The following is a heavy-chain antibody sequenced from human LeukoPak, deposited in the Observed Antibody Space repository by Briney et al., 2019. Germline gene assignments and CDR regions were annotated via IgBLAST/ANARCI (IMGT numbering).Heavy chain of an antibody. CDR1: GGSISSYY. D-gene: IGHD3-22*01. CDR3: ARSTNSYYYDSSGYPPFDY. V-gene: IGHV4-59*01. Sequence: SETLSLTCTVSGGSISSYYWSWIRQPPGKGLEWIGYIYYSGSTNYNPSLKSRVTISVDTSKNQFSLKLSSVTAADTAVYYCARSTNSYYYDSSGYPPFDYWGQGTLVTVSS. CDR2: IYYSGST. J-gene: IGHJ4*02.